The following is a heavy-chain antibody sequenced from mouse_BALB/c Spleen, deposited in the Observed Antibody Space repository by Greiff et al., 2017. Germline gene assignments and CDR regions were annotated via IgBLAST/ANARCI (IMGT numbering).Heavy chain of an antibody. CDR3: AIYGNYGWLAY. CDR2: ISYSGST. J-gene: IGHJ3*01. V-gene: IGHV3-2*02. D-gene: IGHD2-1*01. CDR1: GYSITSDYA. Sequence: VQLQESGPGLVKPSQSLSLTCTVTGYSITSDYAWNWIRQFPGNKLEWMGYISYSGSTSYNPSLKSRISITRDTSKNQFFLQLNSVTTEDTATYYCAIYGNYGWLAYWGQGTLVTVSA.